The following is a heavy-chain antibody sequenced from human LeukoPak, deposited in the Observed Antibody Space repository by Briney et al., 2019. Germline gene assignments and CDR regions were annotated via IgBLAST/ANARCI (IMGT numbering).Heavy chain of an antibody. D-gene: IGHD6-19*01. CDR2: IRGSDGST. J-gene: IGHJ4*02. CDR3: AKARYTAGWYTFDY. V-gene: IGHV3-23*01. Sequence: GGSQRLSCAASGFTFSNYAMSWVRDTPGTGLGWVSIIRGSDGSTYYADSVKGRFTTSRDNPENTLYLEMNNLRAEDTALYYCAKARYTAGWYTFDYWGQGTQVTVSS. CDR1: GFTFSNYA.